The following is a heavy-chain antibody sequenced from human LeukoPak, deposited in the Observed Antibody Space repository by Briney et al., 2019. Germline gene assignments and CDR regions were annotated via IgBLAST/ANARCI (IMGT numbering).Heavy chain of an antibody. CDR2: ISGYNGNT. J-gene: IGHJ5*02. CDR3: ARVSGSDCSSTSCYRNWFDP. D-gene: IGHD2-2*01. CDR1: GYTFTSYG. V-gene: IGHV1-18*01. Sequence: ASMKVSCKASGYTFTSYGISWVRQAPRQGLEWMGLISGYNGNTNYAQKLQGRVTMTTDTSTSTAYMELRSLRSDDTAVYYCARVSGSDCSSTSCYRNWFDPWGQGTLVTVSS.